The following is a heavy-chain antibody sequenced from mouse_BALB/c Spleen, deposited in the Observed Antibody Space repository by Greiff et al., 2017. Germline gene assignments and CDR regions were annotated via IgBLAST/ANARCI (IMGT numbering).Heavy chain of an antibody. Sequence: VQLQQSGPELVKPGASVRISCKASGYTFTSYYIHWVKQRPGQGLEWIGWIYPGNVNTKYNEKFKGKATLTADKSSSTAYMQLSSLTSEDSAVYFCAREDYYGYDDAMDYWGQGTSVTVSS. V-gene: IGHV1S56*01. CDR3: AREDYYGYDDAMDY. CDR1: GYTFTSYY. D-gene: IGHD2-2*01. J-gene: IGHJ4*01. CDR2: IYPGNVNT.